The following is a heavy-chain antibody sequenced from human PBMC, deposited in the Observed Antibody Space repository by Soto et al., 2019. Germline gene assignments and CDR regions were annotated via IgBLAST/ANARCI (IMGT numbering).Heavy chain of an antibody. CDR1: GYTFTSYA. J-gene: IGHJ4*02. V-gene: IGHV1-3*01. D-gene: IGHD2-2*01. CDR2: INAGNGNT. Sequence: QVQLVQSGAEVKKPGASVKVSCKASGYTFTSYAMHWVRQAPGQRLEWMGWINAGNGNTKYSQKFQGRVTITRDTSASTAYMELSSLRSEDTAVYYCERSVVVPAAPDYWGQGTLVTVSS. CDR3: ERSVVVPAAPDY.